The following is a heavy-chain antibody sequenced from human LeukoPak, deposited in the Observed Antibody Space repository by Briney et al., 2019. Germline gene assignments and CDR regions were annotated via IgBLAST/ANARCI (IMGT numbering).Heavy chain of an antibody. CDR3: TTPPD. Sequence: RAGGSLRLSCTASGFSFSDAWMTWVRQAPGKGLEWVGRIKPIATGGTTEYAAPVKGRFTISRDDSKNTVYLQMNSLESKDTAVYYCTTPPDWGQGTLVTVSS. J-gene: IGHJ4*02. V-gene: IGHV3-15*01. CDR1: GFSFSDAW. CDR2: IKPIATGGTT.